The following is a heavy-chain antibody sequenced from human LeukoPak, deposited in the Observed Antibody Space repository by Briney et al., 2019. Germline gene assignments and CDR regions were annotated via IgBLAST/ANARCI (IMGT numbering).Heavy chain of an antibody. Sequence: GGSLRLSCAASGFSFSDRYMNWMRQAPGKGLEWVSYISQSGSFTNYGDSVKGRFTISRDNAKNSVYLQMNSLRVEDTAVYYCATDPRRLEYWGPGTLVTVSS. V-gene: IGHV3-11*05. CDR2: ISQSGSFT. J-gene: IGHJ4*02. CDR3: ATDPRRLEY. CDR1: GFSFSDRY.